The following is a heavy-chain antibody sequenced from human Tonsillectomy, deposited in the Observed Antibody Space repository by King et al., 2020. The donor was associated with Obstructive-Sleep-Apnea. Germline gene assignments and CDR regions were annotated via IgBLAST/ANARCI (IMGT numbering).Heavy chain of an antibody. Sequence: VQLVEAGGGLVQPGGSLRLSCSASGFTCRSDSMNWVSQAPGKGLEWVAYISSSSRTIFYADYVKGRFTISRDNAKNSLYLQMNSLRAEDTAVYYWASDVRDYYYYGMDVWGQGTTVTVSS. CDR2: ISSSSRTI. V-gene: IGHV3-48*04. D-gene: IGHD2-8*01. CDR1: GFTCRSDS. CDR3: ASDVRDYYYYGMDV. J-gene: IGHJ6*02.